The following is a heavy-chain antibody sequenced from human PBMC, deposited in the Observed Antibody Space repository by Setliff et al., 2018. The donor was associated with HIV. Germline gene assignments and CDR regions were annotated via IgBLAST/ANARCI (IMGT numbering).Heavy chain of an antibody. CDR1: GYTITGYY. V-gene: IGHV1-2*02. CDR3: ATQDYDSSRGWRY. CDR2: MDPKSGGT. J-gene: IGHJ4*02. Sequence: ASVKVSCKTSGYTITGYYIHWVRQAPGQGLEWMGWMDPKSGGTNPAPVFQGRVTMTTDTSINSVYLELSGLTSDDTAMYFCATQDYDSSRGWRYWGQRTLVTVS. D-gene: IGHD3-22*01.